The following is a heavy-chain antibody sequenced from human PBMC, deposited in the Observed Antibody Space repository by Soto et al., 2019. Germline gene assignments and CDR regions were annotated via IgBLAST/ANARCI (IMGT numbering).Heavy chain of an antibody. Sequence: QVQLVQSGAEVKKPGASVKVSCKASGYTFTSYGISWVRQAPGQGLEWMGWISAYNGNTNYAQKLQGRVTMTTDTSTSTAYMELRSLRSDDTAVYYGARDTDDAIVVGLYYYYGMDVWGQGTTVTVSS. CDR2: ISAYNGNT. CDR1: GYTFTSYG. CDR3: ARDTDDAIVVGLYYYYGMDV. J-gene: IGHJ6*02. V-gene: IGHV1-18*01. D-gene: IGHD2-2*01.